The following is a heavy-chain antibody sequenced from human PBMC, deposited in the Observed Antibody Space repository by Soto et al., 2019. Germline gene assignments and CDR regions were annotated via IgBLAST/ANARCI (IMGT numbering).Heavy chain of an antibody. J-gene: IGHJ6*03. CDR2: ISGSGGST. D-gene: IGHD3-3*01. CDR1: GFTFSSYA. Sequence: GGSLRLSCAASGFTFSSYAMSWVRQAPGKGLEWVSAISGSGGSTYYADPVKGRFTISRDNSKNTLYLQMNSLRAEDTAVYYCAKVTYYDFWSGYSLARGYYMDVWGKGTTVTVSS. V-gene: IGHV3-23*01. CDR3: AKVTYYDFWSGYSLARGYYMDV.